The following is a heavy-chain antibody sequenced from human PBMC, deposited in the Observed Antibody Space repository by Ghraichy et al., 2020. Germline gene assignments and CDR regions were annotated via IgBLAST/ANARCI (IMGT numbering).Heavy chain of an antibody. J-gene: IGHJ4*02. CDR1: GFSLSTSGMC. CDR3: AKGLSSSGWEWATIDY. Sequence: SGPTLVKPTQTLTLTCTFSGFSLSTSGMCVSWIRQPPGKAREWLARIDWDDDKYYSTSLKTRLTISKDTYKNHVVLTMTNMDPVDTATYYCAKGLSSSGWEWATIDYWGQGTLVTVSS. V-gene: IGHV2-70*11. CDR2: IDWDDDK. D-gene: IGHD6-19*01.